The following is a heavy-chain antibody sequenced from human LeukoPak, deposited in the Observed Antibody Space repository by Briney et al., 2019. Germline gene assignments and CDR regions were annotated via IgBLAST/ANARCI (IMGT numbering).Heavy chain of an antibody. V-gene: IGHV1-2*02. CDR3: ARNDILTANDY. CDR2: INPNSGGT. Sequence: VASVKVSCKASGYTFTGYYMHWVRQAPGQGLEWMGWINPNSGGTNYAQKFQGRVTMTRDTSITTAYMELSRLRSDDTAVYYCARNDILTANDYWGQGTLVTASS. J-gene: IGHJ4*02. D-gene: IGHD3-9*01. CDR1: GYTFTGYY.